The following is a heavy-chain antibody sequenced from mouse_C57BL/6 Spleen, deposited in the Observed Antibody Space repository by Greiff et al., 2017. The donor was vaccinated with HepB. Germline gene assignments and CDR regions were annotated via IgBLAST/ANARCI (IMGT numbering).Heavy chain of an antibody. Sequence: QVQLQQPGAELVRPGSSVKLSCKASGYTFPSYWMHWVKQRPIQGLEWIGNIDPSDSETHYNQKFKDKATLTVDKSSSTAYMQLSSLTSEDSAVYYCAREATVVAKGLAMDYWGQGTSVTVSS. J-gene: IGHJ4*01. CDR1: GYTFPSYW. V-gene: IGHV1-52*01. D-gene: IGHD1-1*01. CDR2: IDPSDSET. CDR3: AREATVVAKGLAMDY.